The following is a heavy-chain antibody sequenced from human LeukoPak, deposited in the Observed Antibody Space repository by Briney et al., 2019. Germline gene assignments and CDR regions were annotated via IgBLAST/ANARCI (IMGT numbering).Heavy chain of an antibody. J-gene: IGHJ4*02. D-gene: IGHD3-10*01. CDR1: GGSFSGYY. CDR3: ARDYYGIYYFDY. CDR2: IYTSGST. Sequence: SETLSLTCAVYGGSFSGYYWSWIRQPAGKGLEWIGRIYTSGSTNYNPSLKSRVTMSVDTSKNHFSLKLSSVTAADTAVYYCARDYYGIYYFDYWGQGTLVTVSS. V-gene: IGHV4-4*07.